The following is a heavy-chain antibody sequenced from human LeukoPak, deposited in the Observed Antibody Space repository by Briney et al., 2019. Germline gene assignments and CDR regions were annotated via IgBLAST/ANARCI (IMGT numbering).Heavy chain of an antibody. D-gene: IGHD7-27*01. CDR1: GFTFSSYS. CDR2: ISSSSSTI. V-gene: IGHV3-48*04. J-gene: IGHJ6*03. CDR3: ARENGEYYMDV. Sequence: GGSLRLSCAASGFTFSSYSMNWVRQAPGKGLEWVSYISSSSSTIYYADSVKGRFTISRDNAKNSLYLQMNSLRAEDMAVYYCARENGEYYMDVWGKGTTVTVSS.